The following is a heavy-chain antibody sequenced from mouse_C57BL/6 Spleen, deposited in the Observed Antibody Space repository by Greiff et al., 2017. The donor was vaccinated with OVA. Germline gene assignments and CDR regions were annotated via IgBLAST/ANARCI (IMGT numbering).Heavy chain of an antibody. V-gene: IGHV1-61*01. D-gene: IGHD2-4*01. CDR3: ARSYYDYDDFDV. CDR2: IYPSDSET. CDR1: GYTFTSYW. J-gene: IGHJ1*03. Sequence: QVHVKQPGAELVRPGSSVKLSCKASGYTFTSYWMDWVKQRPGQGLEWIGNIYPSDSETHYNQKFKDKATLTVDKSSSTAYMQLSSLTSEDSAVYDCARSYYDYDDFDVWGTGTTVTVSS.